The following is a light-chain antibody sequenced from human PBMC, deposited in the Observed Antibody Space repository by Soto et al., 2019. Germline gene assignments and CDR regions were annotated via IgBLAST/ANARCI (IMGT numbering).Light chain of an antibody. CDR1: STNIGSNT. J-gene: IGLJ2*01. CDR3: AAWDDSLNGSV. V-gene: IGLV1-44*01. CDR2: SNN. Sequence: QSVLTQPPSASGTPGQRVTISCSGSSTNIGSNTVNWYQQLPGTAPKLLIYSNNQRPSGVPSRFSGSKSGTSASLAISGLQSEDEADDYCAAWDDSLNGSVFGGGTKVTVL.